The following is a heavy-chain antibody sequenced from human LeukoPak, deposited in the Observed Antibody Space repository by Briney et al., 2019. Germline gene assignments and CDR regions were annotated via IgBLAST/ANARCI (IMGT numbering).Heavy chain of an antibody. Sequence: ASVKVSCKASGYTFTSYDINWVRQATGQGLEWMGWMNPNSGNTGYAQKFQGRVTMTRNTSISTAYMELSSLRSEDTAVYYCARGGDYDILTGYYNKPLDYWGQGTLVTVSS. J-gene: IGHJ4*02. V-gene: IGHV1-8*01. D-gene: IGHD3-9*01. CDR3: ARGGDYDILTGYYNKPLDY. CDR2: MNPNSGNT. CDR1: GYTFTSYD.